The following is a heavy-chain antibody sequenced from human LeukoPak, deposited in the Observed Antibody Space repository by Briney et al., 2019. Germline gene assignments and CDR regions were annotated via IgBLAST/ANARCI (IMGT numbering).Heavy chain of an antibody. CDR2: IIPIFGTA. Sequence: SVKVSCKAFGGSFSSEAISWVRQAPGQGLEWMGGIIPIFGTANNAQKFQGRVTITTDESTSTAYMEVSSLRSEDTAVYYCGRKAGDCGGGTCYSIDYWGQGTLVTVSS. D-gene: IGHD2-15*01. CDR1: GGSFSSEA. CDR3: GRKAGDCGGGTCYSIDY. V-gene: IGHV1-69*05. J-gene: IGHJ4*02.